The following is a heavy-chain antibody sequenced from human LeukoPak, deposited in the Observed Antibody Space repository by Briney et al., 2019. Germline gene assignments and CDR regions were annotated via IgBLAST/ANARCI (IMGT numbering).Heavy chain of an antibody. Sequence: GGSLRLSCTASGFTFSSYAMSWVRQAPGKGLEWVSAISGSGGSTYYADSVKGRFAIARDNSKNTLYLQMNSLRAEDTAVYYCAKGGRWSGYYLFRYYYYYYMDVWGKGTTVTVSS. J-gene: IGHJ6*03. CDR3: AKGGRWSGYYLFRYYYYYYMDV. V-gene: IGHV3-23*01. CDR2: ISGSGGST. CDR1: GFTFSSYA. D-gene: IGHD3-3*01.